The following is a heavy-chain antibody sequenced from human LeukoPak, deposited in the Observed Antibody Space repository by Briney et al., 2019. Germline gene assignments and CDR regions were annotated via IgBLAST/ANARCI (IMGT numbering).Heavy chain of an antibody. J-gene: IGHJ4*02. CDR3: ALPDY. CDR1: GFTVSSNY. Sequence: GGSLRLSCAASGFTVSSNYMSWVRQAPGKGLEWVAVISYDGSNKYYADSVKGRFTISRDNSKNTLYLQMNSLRAEDTAVYYCALPDYWGQGTLVTVSS. V-gene: IGHV3-30*03. CDR2: ISYDGSNK.